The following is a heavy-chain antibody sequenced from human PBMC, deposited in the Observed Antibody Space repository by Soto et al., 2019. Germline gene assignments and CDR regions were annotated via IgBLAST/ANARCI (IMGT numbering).Heavy chain of an antibody. J-gene: IGHJ4*02. CDR1: GGSISSSSYY. CDR3: ARLSYYYGSGSLGDLDY. Sequence: QLQLQESGPGLVKPSETLSLTCTVSGGSISSSSYYWGWIRQPPGKGLEWIGSIYYSGSTYYNPSLKSRVTISVDTSKNQFSLKLSSVTAADTAVYYCARLSYYYGSGSLGDLDYWGQGTLVTVSS. D-gene: IGHD3-10*01. CDR2: IYYSGST. V-gene: IGHV4-39*01.